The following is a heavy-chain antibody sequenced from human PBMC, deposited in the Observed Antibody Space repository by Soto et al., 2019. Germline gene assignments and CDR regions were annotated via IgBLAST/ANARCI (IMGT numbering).Heavy chain of an antibody. CDR2: IYSGGST. D-gene: IGHD4-17*01. J-gene: IGHJ6*02. CDR1: GFTVSSNY. CDR3: AREGVTTSRGHYYYGMDV. Sequence: GGSLRLSCAASGFTVSSNYMSWVRQAPGKGLEWVSVIYSGGSTYYADSVKGRFTISRDNSKNTLYLQMNSLRAEDTAVYYCAREGVTTSRGHYYYGMDVWGQGTTVTVSS. V-gene: IGHV3-53*01.